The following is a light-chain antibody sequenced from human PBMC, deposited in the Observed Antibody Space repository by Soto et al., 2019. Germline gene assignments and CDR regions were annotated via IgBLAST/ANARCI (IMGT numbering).Light chain of an antibody. Sequence: EIVLTQSPGTLSFSPGERATLSCRASQSVSSDYLAWYQQKPGQAPRLLIYGASNRATGIPDRFSGSGSGTDFTLTISRLEPEDFAVYYCQQYGSSGTFGQGTKVDI. V-gene: IGKV3-20*01. CDR1: QSVSSDY. CDR2: GAS. J-gene: IGKJ1*01. CDR3: QQYGSSGT.